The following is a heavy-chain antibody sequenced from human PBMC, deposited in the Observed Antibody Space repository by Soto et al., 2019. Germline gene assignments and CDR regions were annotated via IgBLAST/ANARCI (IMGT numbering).Heavy chain of an antibody. V-gene: IGHV4-34*01. D-gene: IGHD3-10*01. CDR3: ARARIYYGSGRAPSRFDP. J-gene: IGHJ5*02. CDR2: INHSGST. CDR1: GGSISGYY. Sequence: SETLSLTCTVSGGSISGYYWSWIRQPPGKGLEWIGEINHSGSTNYNPSLKSRVTISVDTSKNQFSLKLSSVTAADTAVYYCARARIYYGSGRAPSRFDPWGQGTLVTVSS.